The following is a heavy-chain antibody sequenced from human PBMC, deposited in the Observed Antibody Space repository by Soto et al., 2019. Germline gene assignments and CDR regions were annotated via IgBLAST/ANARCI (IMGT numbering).Heavy chain of an antibody. CDR1: GFTFSSYG. J-gene: IGHJ6*02. CDR3: AKPHVTYFYYGVDV. D-gene: IGHD3-10*01. Sequence: GGSLRLSCAASGFTFSSYGMNWVRQAPGKGLEWVSGISDSGDTTYYADSVKGRFTISRDNSKNTLYLQMSSLRAEDTALYYCAKPHVTYFYYGVDVWGHGTTVNVS. V-gene: IGHV3-23*01. CDR2: ISDSGDTT.